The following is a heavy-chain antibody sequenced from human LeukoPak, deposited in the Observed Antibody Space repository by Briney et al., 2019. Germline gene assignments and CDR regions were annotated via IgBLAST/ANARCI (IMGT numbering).Heavy chain of an antibody. J-gene: IGHJ4*02. CDR2: INPDSGGT. D-gene: IGHD6-13*01. Sequence: ASVKVSCKASGYTFTGYYMHWVRQAPGQGLEWMGWINPDSGGTNYAQKFQGRVTMSSDTSITTAYMELSRLRSDDTAVYYCARGGSSTWFAAAYWGQGTLVTVSS. V-gene: IGHV1-2*02. CDR1: GYTFTGYY. CDR3: ARGGSSTWFAAAY.